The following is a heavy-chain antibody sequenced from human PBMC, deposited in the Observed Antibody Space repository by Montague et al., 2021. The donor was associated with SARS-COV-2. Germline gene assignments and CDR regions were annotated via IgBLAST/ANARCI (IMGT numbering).Heavy chain of an antibody. J-gene: IGHJ6*02. V-gene: IGHV4-34*01. CDR2: INRSGST. CDR3: ARVRYYGSGTSLGMDV. D-gene: IGHD3-10*01. CDR1: GGSFSGYY. Sequence: SETLSLTCAVYGGSFSGYYWSWIRQPPGKGLEWIGEINRSGSTTYNPSLKSRVTISVDTSKNQFSLKLSSVTAADTAVYYCARVRYYGSGTSLGMDVWGQGTTVTVSS.